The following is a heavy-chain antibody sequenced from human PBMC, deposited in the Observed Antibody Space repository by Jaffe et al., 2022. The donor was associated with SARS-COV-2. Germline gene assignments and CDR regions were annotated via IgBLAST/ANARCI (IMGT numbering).Heavy chain of an antibody. CDR2: INPDNGDT. CDR3: ARDLKWSDGNYNHHGLDV. D-gene: IGHD1-26*01. Sequence: QVDLVQSGAEVGKPGASVRVSCRASGYNFRTFGIVWVRQAPGQGLEWMGWINPDNGDTNDAQKFQGRVTVTTDTSTNTAYMELRSLRSDDTAVYYCARDLKWSDGNYNHHGLDVWGQGTTVTVSS. V-gene: IGHV1-18*01. CDR1: GYNFRTFG. J-gene: IGHJ6*02.